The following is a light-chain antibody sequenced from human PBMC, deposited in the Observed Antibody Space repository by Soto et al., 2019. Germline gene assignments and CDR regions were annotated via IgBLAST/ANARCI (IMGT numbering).Light chain of an antibody. CDR3: HQRYNSLT. CDR1: QSVSNNY. CDR2: EAS. V-gene: IGKV3-11*01. Sequence: EIVLTQSPGTLSLSPGERATLSCRASQSVSNNYLAWYQHKPGQAPRLLIYEASNRAAGTPARFSGSGAGTDFTLTISSLEPEDFALYYRHQRYNSLTFGGGTKVDIK. J-gene: IGKJ4*01.